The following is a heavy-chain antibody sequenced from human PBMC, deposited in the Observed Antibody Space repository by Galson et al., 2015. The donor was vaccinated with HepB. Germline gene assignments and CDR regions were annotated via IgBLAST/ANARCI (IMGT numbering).Heavy chain of an antibody. V-gene: IGHV1-46*01. CDR1: GYTFTSYY. D-gene: IGHD6-19*01. CDR2: INPSGGST. J-gene: IGHJ6*02. Sequence: SVKVSCKASGYTFTSYYMHWVRQAPGQGLEWMGIINPSGGSTTYDQKFQGRVTMTRDTSTSTVYMEVSSLRSEDTAVYYCARPLYSSGWYSGYYYGMDVWGQGTTVTVSS. CDR3: ARPLYSSGWYSGYYYGMDV.